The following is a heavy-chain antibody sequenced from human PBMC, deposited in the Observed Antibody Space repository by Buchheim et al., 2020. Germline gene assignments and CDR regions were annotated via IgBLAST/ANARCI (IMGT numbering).Heavy chain of an antibody. Sequence: QVQLVESGGGVVQPGRSLRLSCAASGFTFSSYGMHWVRQAPGKGLEWVAVISYDGSNKYYADSVKGRFTISRDNSRNTLYLQMNRLRAEDTAVYYCAKGREGRLRNYYYRMDVWGQGTT. V-gene: IGHV3-30*18. CDR2: ISYDGSNK. CDR1: GFTFSSYG. CDR3: AKGREGRLRNYYYRMDV. J-gene: IGHJ6*02.